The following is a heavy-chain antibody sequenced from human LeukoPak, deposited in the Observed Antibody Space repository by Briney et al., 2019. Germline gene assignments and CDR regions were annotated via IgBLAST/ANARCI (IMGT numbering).Heavy chain of an antibody. CDR1: GFTFGDYA. CDR2: IRSKAYGGTT. J-gene: IGHJ5*02. Sequence: GGSLRLSCTASGFTFGDYAMSWVRQAPGKGLERVGFIRSKAYGGTTEYAASVKGRFTISRDDSKSIAYLQMNSLKTEDTAVYYCTRAQGYWFDPWGQGTLGTVSS. CDR3: TRAQGYWFDP. V-gene: IGHV3-49*04.